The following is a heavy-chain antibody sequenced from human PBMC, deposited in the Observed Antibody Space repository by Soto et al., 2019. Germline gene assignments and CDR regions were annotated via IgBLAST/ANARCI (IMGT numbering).Heavy chain of an antibody. D-gene: IGHD3-10*01. Sequence: SLTCTVSGGSISSGTYYWGWIRQPPGKGLEWIGSLYYTGRTHYSPSLKSRVTISVDTSKNHFSLNLTSLTAADTSVYYCPRRLARRVICWFDTWGQGTLVTVSS. CDR3: PRRLARRVICWFDT. J-gene: IGHJ5*02. V-gene: IGHV4-39*02. CDR2: LYYTGRT. CDR1: GGSISSGTYY.